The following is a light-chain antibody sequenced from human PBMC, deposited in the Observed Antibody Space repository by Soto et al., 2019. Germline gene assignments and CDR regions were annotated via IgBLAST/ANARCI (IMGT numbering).Light chain of an antibody. CDR1: SSDVGSYSL. CDR2: EIN. Sequence: QSALTQPASVSGSPGQSITISCTGSSSDVGSYSLVSWYQQHPGKAPKLIIFEINRRPSGIFDRFSGSKSGNTASLTISGLQSEDEADYYCCSYAGSNTWVFGGGTKLTVL. J-gene: IGLJ3*02. CDR3: CSYAGSNTWV. V-gene: IGLV2-23*02.